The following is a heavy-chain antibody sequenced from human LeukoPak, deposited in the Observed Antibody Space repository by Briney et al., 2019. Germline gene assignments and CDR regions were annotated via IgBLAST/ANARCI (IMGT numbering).Heavy chain of an antibody. CDR3: ARDGYCSSTSCLGIYGMDV. J-gene: IGHJ6*02. CDR1: GFTFSSYA. CDR2: ISYDGSNK. V-gene: IGHV3-30*09. Sequence: PGRSLGLSCAASGFTFSSYAMHWVRQAPGKGLEWVAVISYDGSNKYYADSVKGRFAISRDNSKNTLYLQMNSLRAEDTAVYYCARDGYCSSTSCLGIYGMDVWGQGTTVTVSS. D-gene: IGHD2-2*03.